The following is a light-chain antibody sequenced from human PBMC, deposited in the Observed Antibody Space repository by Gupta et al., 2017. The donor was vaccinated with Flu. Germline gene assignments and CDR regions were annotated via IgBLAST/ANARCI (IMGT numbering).Light chain of an antibody. CDR2: GVS. J-gene: IGKJ3*01. V-gene: IGKV3D-15*01. CDR3: LQDTNWPFT. Sequence: PTTPSLSPRHRASLSCMATQSVSSNLTWYQQRPGQAPRLLIYGVSTRATGIPARFSGSGSGTEFTLTISRLQSEDFAVYYCLQDTNWPFTFGPGTRLDMK. CDR1: QSVSSN.